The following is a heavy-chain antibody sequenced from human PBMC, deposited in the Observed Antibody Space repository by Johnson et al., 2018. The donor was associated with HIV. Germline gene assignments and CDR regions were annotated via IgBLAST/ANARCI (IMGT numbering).Heavy chain of an antibody. CDR2: INWNGGRK. D-gene: IGHD2-21*02. Sequence: EVLLLESGGGVVRRGGSLRLSCAAYGFRFEDHGMNWVRQAPGKGLEWVSDINWNGGRKGYVDSVKGRFTISRDNAKNSLHLEMNNLRDEDTALYCCGRGVELEYCECDCYSGGPKGAFDIWGQGTIVTVSS. CDR1: GFRFEDHG. V-gene: IGHV3-20*04. J-gene: IGHJ3*02. CDR3: GRGVELEYCECDCYSGGPKGAFDI.